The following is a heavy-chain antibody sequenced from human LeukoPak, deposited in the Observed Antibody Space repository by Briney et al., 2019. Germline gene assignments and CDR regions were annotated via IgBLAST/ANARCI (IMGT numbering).Heavy chain of an antibody. CDR3: ARGTIAAPGTDY. D-gene: IGHD6-13*01. J-gene: IGHJ4*02. CDR1: RFAFDDYA. CDR2: ISWNSGSI. V-gene: IGHV3-9*01. Sequence: QPGGSLRLSCAASRFAFDDYAMHWVRQAPGKGLEWVSGISWNSGSIGYADSVKGRFTISRDNAENSLYLQMNSLRAEDTAMYYCARGTIAAPGTDYWGQGTLVTVSS.